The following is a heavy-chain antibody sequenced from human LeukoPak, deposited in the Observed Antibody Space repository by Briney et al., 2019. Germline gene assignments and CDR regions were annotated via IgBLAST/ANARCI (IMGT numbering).Heavy chain of an antibody. D-gene: IGHD4-17*01. J-gene: IGHJ6*03. V-gene: IGHV3-21*01. Sequence: PGGSLRLSCAASGFTFSTYSMNWVRQAPGKGLEWVSCISSSGSYIYYADSVKGRFTISRDNAKNSLYLQMNSLRAEDTAVYYCARVYGDYPYYYYMDVRGKGTTVTVSS. CDR2: ISSSGSYI. CDR3: ARVYGDYPYYYYMDV. CDR1: GFTFSTYS.